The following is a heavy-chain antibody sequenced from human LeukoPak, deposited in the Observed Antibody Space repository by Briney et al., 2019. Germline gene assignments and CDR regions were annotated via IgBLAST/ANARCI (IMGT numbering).Heavy chain of an antibody. CDR1: GFTFDDYG. Sequence: GGSLRLSCAASGFTFDDYGMSWVRQAPGKGLEWVSGINWNGGSTGYADSVKGRFTISRDNAKNSLYLQMNSLRAEDTALYYCAGDGIAVAGVYYFDYWGQGTLVTVSS. D-gene: IGHD6-19*01. J-gene: IGHJ4*02. V-gene: IGHV3-20*04. CDR2: INWNGGST. CDR3: AGDGIAVAGVYYFDY.